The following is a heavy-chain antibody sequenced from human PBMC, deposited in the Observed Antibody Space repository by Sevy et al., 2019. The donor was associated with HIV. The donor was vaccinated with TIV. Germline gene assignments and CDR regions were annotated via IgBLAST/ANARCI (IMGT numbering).Heavy chain of an antibody. CDR2: IKQDGSEK. J-gene: IGHJ3*02. V-gene: IGHV3-7*03. CDR3: AKDRVGATRMSGFDI. D-gene: IGHD1-26*01. Sequence: GGSLRLSCAASGFSFTWYWMSWVRQTPEKGLEWVANIKQDGSEKNYVDSVKGRFTISRDNAKNSLYLQMKSLRPEDTALYYCAKDRVGATRMSGFDIWGQGTMVTVSS. CDR1: GFSFTWYW.